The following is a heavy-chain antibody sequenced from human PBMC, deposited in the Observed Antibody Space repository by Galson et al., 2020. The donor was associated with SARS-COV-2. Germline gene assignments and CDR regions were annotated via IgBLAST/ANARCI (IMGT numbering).Heavy chain of an antibody. Sequence: GESLKISCKASGYSFTTYWIGWVRQMPGKGLEWMGIIYPGDSDTRYSPSFQGQVTISADKSITTAYLQWSSLKASDTAIYYCARRHPLLGIFDWSHYFFDSWGQGTLVTVSS. CDR3: ARRHPLLGIFDWSHYFFDS. J-gene: IGHJ4*02. V-gene: IGHV5-51*01. CDR1: GYSFTTYW. D-gene: IGHD3-9*01. CDR2: IYPGDSDT.